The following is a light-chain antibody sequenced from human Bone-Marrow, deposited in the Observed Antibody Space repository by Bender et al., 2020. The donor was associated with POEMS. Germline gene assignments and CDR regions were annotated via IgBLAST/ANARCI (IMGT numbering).Light chain of an antibody. CDR1: ALPNQY. CDR3: QAWDSSAAEV. Sequence: SYELTQPPSVSVSPGQTATITCSGDALPNQYTYWYQQKPGQSPVLVIYEAYKRPSGIPERFSGSHSGNTATLSVTGTQAMDEADYYCQAWDSSAAEVFGGGTKLTVL. V-gene: IGLV3-1*01. J-gene: IGLJ2*01. CDR2: EAY.